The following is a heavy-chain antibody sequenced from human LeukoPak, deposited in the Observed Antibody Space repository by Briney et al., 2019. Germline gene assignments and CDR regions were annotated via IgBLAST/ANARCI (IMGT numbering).Heavy chain of an antibody. Sequence: KPSETLSLTCTVSGGSISSSSYYWGWIRQPPGKGLEWIGSIYYSGSTYYNPSLKSRVTISVDTSKNQFSLKLSSVTAADTAVYYCARTTYYYDSSGPPGLDYWGQGTLVTVSS. CDR1: GGSISSSSYY. V-gene: IGHV4-39*07. D-gene: IGHD3-22*01. CDR3: ARTTYYYDSSGPPGLDY. CDR2: IYYSGST. J-gene: IGHJ4*02.